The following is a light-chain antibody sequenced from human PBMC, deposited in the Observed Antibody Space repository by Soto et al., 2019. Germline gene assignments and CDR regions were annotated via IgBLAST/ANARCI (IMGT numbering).Light chain of an antibody. V-gene: IGKV3-20*01. CDR3: QQYGSSLYT. J-gene: IGKJ2*01. Sequence: EIVLTQSPGTLSLSPGERATLSCRASQSVSSSYLAWYQQKPGQAPRLLIYGASSRATGIPDRFSGSGSGTYFTLTISSLEPEDVAVYYCQQYGSSLYTFGQGTKLEIK. CDR2: GAS. CDR1: QSVSSSY.